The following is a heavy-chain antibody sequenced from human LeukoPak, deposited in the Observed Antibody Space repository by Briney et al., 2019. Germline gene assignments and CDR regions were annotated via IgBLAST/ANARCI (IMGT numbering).Heavy chain of an antibody. CDR2: IHYSGNT. Sequence: SSETLSLTCSVTGGSISRSSYYWGWIRQPPGEGLEWIGNIHYSGNTYYNPSLKSRVTISIDTSKNQFSLKLSSVTAPDTAVYSCAKVGGLGVAGTDNWMDPWGQGTLVTVSS. CDR3: AKVGGLGVAGTDNWMDP. D-gene: IGHD6-19*01. V-gene: IGHV4-39*02. CDR1: GGSISRSSYY. J-gene: IGHJ5*02.